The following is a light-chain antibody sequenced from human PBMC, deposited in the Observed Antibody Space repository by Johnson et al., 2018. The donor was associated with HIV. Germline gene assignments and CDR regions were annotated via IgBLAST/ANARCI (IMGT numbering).Light chain of an antibody. CDR2: ENN. Sequence: QSVLTQPPSVSAAPRQKVTISCSGSSSNIGNNYVSWYQQFPGTAPKLLIYENNKRPSGIPDRFSGSKSGTSATLGITGLQTGDEADYYCGTWDSSLSAFNYVFGTGTKVTVL. CDR3: GTWDSSLSAFNYV. J-gene: IGLJ1*01. V-gene: IGLV1-51*02. CDR1: SSNIGNNY.